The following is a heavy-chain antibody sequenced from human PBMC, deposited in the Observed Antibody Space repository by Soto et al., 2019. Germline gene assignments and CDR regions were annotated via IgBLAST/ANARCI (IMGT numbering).Heavy chain of an antibody. CDR1: GDSISRGYH. D-gene: IGHD2-2*01. J-gene: IGHJ5*02. V-gene: IGHV4-38-2*01. Sequence: SETLSLTCAVSGDSISRGYHWAWIRQPPGKGLEWIGSIYYSGSTYYNPSLKSRVTISVDTSKNQFSLKLSSVTAADTAVYYCATQIVVVPAASGGWFDPWGQGTLVTVSS. CDR2: IYYSGST. CDR3: ATQIVVVPAASGGWFDP.